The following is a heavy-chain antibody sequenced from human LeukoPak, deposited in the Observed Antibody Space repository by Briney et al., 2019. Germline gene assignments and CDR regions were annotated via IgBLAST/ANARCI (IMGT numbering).Heavy chain of an antibody. V-gene: IGHV4-4*02. CDR1: GGSISSSNW. J-gene: IGHJ5*02. Sequence: KPSETLSLTCAVSGGSISSSNWWSWVRQPPGEGLAWIGEIYHSGSTNYNPSLKSRVTISVDKSKNQFSLKLSSVTAADTAVYYCASLSILRYFDWLGADNWFDPWGQGTLVTVSS. CDR3: ASLSILRYFDWLGADNWFDP. CDR2: IYHSGST. D-gene: IGHD3-9*01.